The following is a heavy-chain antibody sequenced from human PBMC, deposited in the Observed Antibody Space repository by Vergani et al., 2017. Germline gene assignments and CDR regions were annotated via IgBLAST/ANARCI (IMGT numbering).Heavy chain of an antibody. V-gene: IGHV4-4*02. J-gene: IGHJ6*02. CDR3: ARFLTGTTIYYYYGMDV. CDR1: GGSNSSSNW. Sequence: QVQLQESGPGLVKPSGTLSLTCAVSGGSNSSSNWWSWVRQPPGKGLEWIGEIYHSGSTNYNPSLKSRVTISVDKSKNQFSLKLSSVTAADTAVYYCARFLTGTTIYYYYGMDVWGQGTTVTVSS. CDR2: IYHSGST. D-gene: IGHD1-20*01.